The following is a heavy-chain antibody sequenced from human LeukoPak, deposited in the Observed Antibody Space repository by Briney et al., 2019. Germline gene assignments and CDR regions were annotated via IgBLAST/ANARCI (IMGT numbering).Heavy chain of an antibody. V-gene: IGHV4-4*07. CDR3: AREGWQWLVHAFDI. CDR2: IYRRGNT. CDR1: GGSINDTY. J-gene: IGHJ3*02. D-gene: IGHD6-19*01. Sequence: SETLTLTCTVFGGSINDTYWTWIRQTPGRGLEWIGRIYRRGNTKYNPSLKSRVTMSLDTSKNRFSLKLTSVTAADTAMYYCAREGWQWLVHAFDIWGQGTMVTVSS.